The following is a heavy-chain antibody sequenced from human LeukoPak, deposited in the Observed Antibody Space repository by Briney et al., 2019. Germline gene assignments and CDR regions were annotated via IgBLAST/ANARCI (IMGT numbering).Heavy chain of an antibody. V-gene: IGHV1-69*04. J-gene: IGHJ4*01. CDR2: IIPILGIA. CDR3: ARDSSSSYYYDNSGINLFDY. Sequence: GASVKVSCKASGGTFSSYAISWVRQAPGQGLEWMGRIIPILGIANYAQKFQGRVTITADKSTSTAYMELSSLRSEDTAVYYCARDSSSSYYYDNSGINLFDYWGHGTLVTVSS. D-gene: IGHD3-22*01. CDR1: GGTFSSYA.